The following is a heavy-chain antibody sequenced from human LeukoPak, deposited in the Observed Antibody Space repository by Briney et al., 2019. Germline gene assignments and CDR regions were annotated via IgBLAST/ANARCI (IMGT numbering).Heavy chain of an antibody. CDR1: GGSFSGYY. D-gene: IGHD4-17*01. CDR3: ERGRTVTSSDVLDI. V-gene: IGHV4-34*01. J-gene: IGHJ3*02. CDR2: INHSGST. Sequence: SETLSLTCAVYGGSFSGYYWSWIRQPPGKGLEWIGEINHSGSTNYNPSLKSRVTISVDTSKNQFSLKLSSVTAADTSVYYCERGRTVTSSDVLDIWGQGTMVTVSS.